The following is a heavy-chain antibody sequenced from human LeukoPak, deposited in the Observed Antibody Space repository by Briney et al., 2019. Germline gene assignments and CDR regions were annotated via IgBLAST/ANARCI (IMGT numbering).Heavy chain of an antibody. CDR3: AKGGHDYGDYVSESDP. CDR1: GFTFSSCG. Sequence: GRSLRLSCAASGFTFSSCGMHWVRQAPGKGLEWVAVISYDGSNKYYADSVKGRFTISRDNSKNTLYLQMNSLRAEDTAVYYCAKGGHDYGDYVSESDPWGQGTLVTVSS. CDR2: ISYDGSNK. J-gene: IGHJ5*02. V-gene: IGHV3-30*18. D-gene: IGHD4-17*01.